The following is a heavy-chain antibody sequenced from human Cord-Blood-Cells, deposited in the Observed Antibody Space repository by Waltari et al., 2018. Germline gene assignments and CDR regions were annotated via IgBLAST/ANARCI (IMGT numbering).Heavy chain of an antibody. CDR1: GYSFTSYW. CDR2: IYPGDSDT. D-gene: IGHD6-6*01. CDR3: ARHVYSSSSWYFDL. V-gene: IGHV5-51*01. Sequence: EVQLVQSGAEVKKPGASLTISCKGSGYSFTSYWIGWVRSVPGKGLEWMGIIYPGDSDTRYSPSFQGQVTISADKSISTAYLQWSSLKASDTAMYYCARHVYSSSSWYFDLWGRGTLVTVSS. J-gene: IGHJ2*01.